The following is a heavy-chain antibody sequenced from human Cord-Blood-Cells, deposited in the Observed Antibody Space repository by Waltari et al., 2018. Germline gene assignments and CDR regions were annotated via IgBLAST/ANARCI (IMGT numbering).Heavy chain of an antibody. CDR1: AYTFTGYY. CDR3: ARVIGTAESNWFDP. D-gene: IGHD1-26*01. Sequence: QVQLVQSGAEVKKPGASVKVSCKASAYTFTGYYMHWVRQAPGQGLEWMGWINPNSGGTNYAQKFQGWVTMTRDTSISTAYMELSRLRSDDTAVYYCARVIGTAESNWFDPWGQGTLVTVSS. CDR2: INPNSGGT. V-gene: IGHV1-2*04. J-gene: IGHJ5*02.